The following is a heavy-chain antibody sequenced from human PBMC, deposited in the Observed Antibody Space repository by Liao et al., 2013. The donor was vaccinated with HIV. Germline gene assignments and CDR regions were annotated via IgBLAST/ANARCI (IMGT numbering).Heavy chain of an antibody. CDR2: ISHSANS. J-gene: IGHJ6*03. CDR3: ARGGAFDSSGYYYNRFYYFYYMDV. V-gene: IGHV4-59*01. CDR1: GGSISSYY. D-gene: IGHD3-22*01. Sequence: QVQLQESGPGVVKPSETLSLTCTVSGGSISSYYWSWIRQPPGKGLEWIGDISHSANSNYNPSLKSRVTISVDTSKNQFSLKLSSVTAADTAVYYCARGGAFDSSGYYYNRFYYFYYMDVWGKGTTVTVSS.